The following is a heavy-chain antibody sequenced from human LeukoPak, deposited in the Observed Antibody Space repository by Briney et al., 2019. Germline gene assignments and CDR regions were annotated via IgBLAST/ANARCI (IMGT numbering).Heavy chain of an antibody. CDR2: FDPEDGET. D-gene: IGHD4-17*01. CDR3: ATDRYGPLFYI. Sequence: ASVKLTCKVAGYTLTELSIARGRHGHAKGLEWMGGFDPEDGETIYAQKCQGRVTMTEDTSTVTAYMELRSLRSEDTAVYYCATDRYGPLFYIWGQGTMVTVSS. V-gene: IGHV1-24*01. J-gene: IGHJ3*02. CDR1: GYTLTELS.